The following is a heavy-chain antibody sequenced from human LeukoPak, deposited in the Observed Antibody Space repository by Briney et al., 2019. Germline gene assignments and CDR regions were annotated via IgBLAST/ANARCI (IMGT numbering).Heavy chain of an antibody. D-gene: IGHD3-22*01. Sequence: GGSLRLSCAASGFSFRSYGMHWVRQAPGKGLEWVAVIWYDGSNKYYADSVKGRFTISRDSSKNTMYLQMNSLRAEDTAVYYCARDLYYDSSGYYYAWGQGTLVTVSS. CDR2: IWYDGSNK. CDR1: GFSFRSYG. V-gene: IGHV3-33*01. CDR3: ARDLYYDSSGYYYA. J-gene: IGHJ5*02.